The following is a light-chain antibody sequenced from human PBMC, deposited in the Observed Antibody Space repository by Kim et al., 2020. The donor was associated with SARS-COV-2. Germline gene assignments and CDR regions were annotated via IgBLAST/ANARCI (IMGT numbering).Light chain of an antibody. J-gene: IGKJ2*01. CDR1: QSVSSSY. CDR3: QQYGSSLYT. Sequence: EIVLTQSPGTLSLFPGERATLSCRASQSVSSSYLAWYRQKPGQAPRLLIYGAASRATGIPDRFSGSGSGTDFTLTISRLEPEDFGVYYCQQYGSSLYTFGQGTKLEI. V-gene: IGKV3-20*01. CDR2: GAA.